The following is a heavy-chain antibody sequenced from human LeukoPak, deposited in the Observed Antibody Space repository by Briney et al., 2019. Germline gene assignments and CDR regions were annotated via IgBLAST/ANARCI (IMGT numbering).Heavy chain of an antibody. CDR2: IYPDDSDT. J-gene: IGHJ5*02. D-gene: IGHD2-2*01. V-gene: IGHV5-51*01. CDR1: GYSFTTYW. Sequence: GESLKISCKGSGYSFTTYWIGWERQMPGKGLEWMGIIYPDDSDTRYSPSFQGQVTISADKSISTAYLQWSSLKASDTAMYYCARRSTETRYAFDPWGQGTLVTVSS. CDR3: ARRSTETRYAFDP.